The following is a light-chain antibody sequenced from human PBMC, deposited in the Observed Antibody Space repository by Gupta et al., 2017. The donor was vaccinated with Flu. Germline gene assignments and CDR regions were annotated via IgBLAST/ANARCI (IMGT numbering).Light chain of an antibody. V-gene: IGKV1-39*01. CDR2: AAA. Sequence: DSHMTQSPSSLGASVGYRVTITCGASQSISSYLNGYQQKPGKDPKLLIYAAASLQSGVAPRFSGSRCGTDYSTLTISMQHADFATYYCQQKYSNTPSNFGQGTQLEIK. CDR1: QSISSY. CDR3: QQKYSNTPSN. J-gene: IGKJ5*01.